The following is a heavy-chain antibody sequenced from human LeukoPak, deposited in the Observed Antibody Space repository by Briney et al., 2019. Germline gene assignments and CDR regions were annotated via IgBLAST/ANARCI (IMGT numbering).Heavy chain of an antibody. D-gene: IGHD2-2*01. V-gene: IGHV3-30*02. J-gene: IGHJ4*02. CDR3: AKGPRRVPAAPDY. CDR1: GFTFSSYE. Sequence: GGSLRLSCAASGFTFSSYEMNWVHQAPGKGLEWVAFIRYDGSNKYYADSVKGRFTISRDNSKNTLYLQMNSLRAEDTAVYYCAKGPRRVPAAPDYWGQGTLVTVSS. CDR2: IRYDGSNK.